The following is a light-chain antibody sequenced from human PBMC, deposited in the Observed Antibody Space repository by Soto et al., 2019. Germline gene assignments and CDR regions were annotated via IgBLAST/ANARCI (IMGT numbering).Light chain of an antibody. CDR2: DVS. CDR3: GSYAGSYAYVV. V-gene: IGLV2-11*01. Sequence: QSALTQPRSVSGSPGQSVTISCTGTSSDVGGYNYVSWYQQHPGKAPKLMIYDVSKRPSGVPDRFSGSKSGNTASLTISGRQAEDEADYYCGSYAGSYAYVVFGGGTKLTVL. J-gene: IGLJ2*01. CDR1: SSDVGGYNY.